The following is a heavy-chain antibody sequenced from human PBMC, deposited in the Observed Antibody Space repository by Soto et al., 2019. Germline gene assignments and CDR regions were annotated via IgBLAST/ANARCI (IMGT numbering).Heavy chain of an antibody. J-gene: IGHJ1*01. CDR3: VKDRTANNEPADF. Sequence: GGSLRLSCAASGFTFGGFTMSWVRQAPGKGPEWVSAIRESGVGTYYIDSVRGRFTISRDNSKETLFLQMNTLRADDTAVYYCVKDRTANNEPADFWGQGTLVTVSS. V-gene: IGHV3-23*01. D-gene: IGHD1-1*01. CDR1: GFTFGGFT. CDR2: IRESGVGT.